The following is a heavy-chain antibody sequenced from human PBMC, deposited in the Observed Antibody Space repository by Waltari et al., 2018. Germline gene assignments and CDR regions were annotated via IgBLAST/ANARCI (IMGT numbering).Heavy chain of an antibody. CDR3: ARGEMAAIDY. V-gene: IGHV4-31*03. D-gene: IGHD6-19*01. J-gene: IGHJ4*02. CDR2: IYYSGST. Sequence: QVPLQESGPGLVKPSQTLSLTCTVPGGSISRGGYYWRWIRQHPGKGLEWIGYIYYSGSTYYNPSLKSRVTISVDTSKNQFSLKLSSVTAADTAVYYCARGEMAAIDYWGQGTLVTVSS. CDR1: GGSISRGGYY.